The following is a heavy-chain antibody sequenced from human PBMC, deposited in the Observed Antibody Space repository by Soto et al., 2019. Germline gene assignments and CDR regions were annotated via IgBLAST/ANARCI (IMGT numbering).Heavy chain of an antibody. J-gene: IGHJ4*02. Sequence: QVQLQESGPGLVKPSQTLSLTCTVSGGSISSGGYYWTWIRQHPGKGLEWIGYIYYSGSTHYNPSLKGRVTISVDTSKNQFSLKLSSVTAADTAVYYCARRGDYGDPYYFDYWGQGTLVTVSS. V-gene: IGHV4-31*03. CDR2: IYYSGST. D-gene: IGHD4-17*01. CDR1: GGSISSGGYY. CDR3: ARRGDYGDPYYFDY.